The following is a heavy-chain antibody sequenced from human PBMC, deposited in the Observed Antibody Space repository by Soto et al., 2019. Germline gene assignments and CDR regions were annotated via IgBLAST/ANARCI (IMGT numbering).Heavy chain of an antibody. Sequence: SETLSLTCTVSGGSISSYYWSWIRQPPGKGLEWIGYIYYSGSTNYNPSLKSRVTISVDTSKNQFSLKLSSVTAADTAVYYCARAPHSSGWYFYFDYWGQGTLVTVSS. V-gene: IGHV4-59*01. D-gene: IGHD6-19*01. CDR1: GGSISSYY. CDR2: IYYSGST. J-gene: IGHJ4*02. CDR3: ARAPHSSGWYFYFDY.